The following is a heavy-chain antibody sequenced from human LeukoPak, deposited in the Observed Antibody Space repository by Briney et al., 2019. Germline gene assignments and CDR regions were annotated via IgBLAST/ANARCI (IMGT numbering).Heavy chain of an antibody. CDR1: GGSISSYY. CDR2: IYYSGST. D-gene: IGHD6-6*01. J-gene: IGHJ3*02. CDR3: ARDRREVAARLRAFDI. Sequence: SETLSLTCTVSGGSISSYYWSWIRQPPGKGLEWIGYIYYSGSTNYNPSLKSRVTISVDTSKNQLSLKLSSVTAADTAVYYCARDRREVAARLRAFDIWGQGTMVTVSS. V-gene: IGHV4-59*01.